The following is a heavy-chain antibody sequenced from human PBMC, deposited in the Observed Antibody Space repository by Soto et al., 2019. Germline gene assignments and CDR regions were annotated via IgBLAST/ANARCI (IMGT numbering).Heavy chain of an antibody. D-gene: IGHD4-17*01. CDR1: GDSVSSNRGA. Sequence: SQTLSLTCDISGDSVSSNRGAWTWIRQSPSRGLEWLGRTYYRSKWYNEYGLSVKSRITINADTCKNQFSLQLNSVTPEDAAVYYCARWDHDYGYLDGWGLGTTVTVSS. V-gene: IGHV6-1*01. CDR2: TYYRSKWYN. CDR3: ARWDHDYGYLDG. J-gene: IGHJ6*02.